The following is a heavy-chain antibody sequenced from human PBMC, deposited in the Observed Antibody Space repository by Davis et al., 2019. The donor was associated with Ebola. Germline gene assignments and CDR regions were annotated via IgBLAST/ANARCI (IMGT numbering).Heavy chain of an antibody. J-gene: IGHJ5*02. CDR3: ARRSYDYGDPNWFDP. V-gene: IGHV4-34*01. Sequence: MPSETLSLTCAVYGGSFSGHYWSWIRQPPGKGLEWIGSIYYSGSTYYNPSLKSRVTISVDTSKNQFSLKLSSVTAADTAVYYCARRSYDYGDPNWFDPWGQGTLVTVSS. CDR2: IYYSGST. CDR1: GGSFSGHY. D-gene: IGHD4-17*01.